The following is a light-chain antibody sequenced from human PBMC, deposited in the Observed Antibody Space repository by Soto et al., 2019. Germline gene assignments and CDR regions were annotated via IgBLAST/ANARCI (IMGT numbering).Light chain of an antibody. CDR2: DAS. J-gene: IGKJ4*01. V-gene: IGKV3-11*01. CDR3: QQRSNWPPLT. Sequence: EIVLTQSPATLSVSPGERATLSCRASQSVSSSLAWYQHKPGQAPRLLIYDASNRATGIPARFSGSGSGTDFALTISSLEPEDFAVYYCQQRSNWPPLTFGGGTKVEIK. CDR1: QSVSSS.